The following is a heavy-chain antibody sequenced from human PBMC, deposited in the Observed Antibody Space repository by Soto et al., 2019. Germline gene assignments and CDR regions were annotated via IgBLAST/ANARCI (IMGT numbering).Heavy chain of an antibody. J-gene: IGHJ1*01. V-gene: IGHV3-66*01. CDR1: GFTVSSNY. Sequence: EVQPVESGGGLVQPGGSLRLSCAASGFTVSSNYMTWVRHAPGRGLEWVSLIYSNGNTYYADSVKGRFAISRDNSKNTVYLQMSSLRAEDTAVYHCARSVRRGGDYEHWGQGTLVTVSS. D-gene: IGHD4-17*01. CDR3: ARSVRRGGDYEH. CDR2: IYSNGNT.